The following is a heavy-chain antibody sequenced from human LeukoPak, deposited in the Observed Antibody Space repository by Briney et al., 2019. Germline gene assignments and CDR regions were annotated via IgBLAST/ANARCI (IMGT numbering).Heavy chain of an antibody. CDR2: INPSGGST. CDR3: AREADIAAAGGYFDY. Sequence: ASVKVSCKASGYTFTSYYMHWVRQAPGQGLEWMGIINPSGGSTSYAQKFQGRVTMTRDTSTSTVYMELSSLRSEDTAVYYCAREADIAAAGGYFDYWGQATRVTVSS. V-gene: IGHV1-46*01. CDR1: GYTFTSYY. J-gene: IGHJ4*02. D-gene: IGHD6-13*01.